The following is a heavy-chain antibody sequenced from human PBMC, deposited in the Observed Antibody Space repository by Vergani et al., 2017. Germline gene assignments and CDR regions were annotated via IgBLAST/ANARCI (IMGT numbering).Heavy chain of an antibody. CDR1: GYSFSSYD. D-gene: IGHD2-21*02. CDR2: IIPVLGKT. CDR3: ARDPRGYGGDPEDYYYGMDV. J-gene: IGHJ6*02. Sequence: QVQLVQSGAEVKKPGASVKVSCRASGYSFSSYDISWVRQVPGQGLEWMGRIIPVLGKTKYAQDFQGRLTITAETSTSTAYMELTSLRSQDTAVYYCARDPRGYGGDPEDYYYGMDVWGQGTTVTVSS. V-gene: IGHV1-69*09.